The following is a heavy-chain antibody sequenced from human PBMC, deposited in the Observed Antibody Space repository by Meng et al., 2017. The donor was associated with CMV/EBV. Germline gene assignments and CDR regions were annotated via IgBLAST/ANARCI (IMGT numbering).Heavy chain of an antibody. D-gene: IGHD3-3*01. CDR3: ARGNNYDFWSGDAFDI. CDR1: GFTFSSYW. J-gene: IGHJ3*02. CDR2: IKQDGSEK. Sequence: GESLKISCAASGFTFSSYWMSWVRQAPEKGLEWVANIKQDGSEKYYVDSVKGRFTISRDNAKNSLYLQMNSLRAEDTAVYYCARGNNYDFWSGDAFDIWGQGTMVTVSS. V-gene: IGHV3-7*01.